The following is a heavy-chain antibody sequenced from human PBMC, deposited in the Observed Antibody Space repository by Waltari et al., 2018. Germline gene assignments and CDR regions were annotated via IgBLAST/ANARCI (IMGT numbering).Heavy chain of an antibody. V-gene: IGHV1-46*01. CDR1: GYTFTSYY. J-gene: IGHJ4*02. Sequence: VQPVQPGAAVKTPVPSVKPSCEPHGYTFTSYYLHWVRQAPGQGLEWMGVIDPSDGSTSYAQKFQGRVTMTRDTSTSTVYMEMSSLRSEDTAVYYCARRKGYFDSWGQGTLVTVSS. CDR3: ARRKGYFDS. CDR2: IDPSDGST.